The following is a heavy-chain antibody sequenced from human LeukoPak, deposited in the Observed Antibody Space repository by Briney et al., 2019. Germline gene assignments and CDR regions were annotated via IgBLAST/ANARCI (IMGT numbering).Heavy chain of an antibody. J-gene: IGHJ3*02. V-gene: IGHV4-34*01. CDR1: GGSFSNYY. D-gene: IGHD3-22*01. Sequence: SETLSLTCAVYGGSFSNYYWSWIRQPPGKGLEWIGEINHSGSTDHNPSLKSRVTISIDTSKNQFSLKLSSVTAADTAVYYCAGDSSGYYRFVAFDIWGQGQWSPSPQ. CDR2: INHSGST. CDR3: AGDSSGYYRFVAFDI.